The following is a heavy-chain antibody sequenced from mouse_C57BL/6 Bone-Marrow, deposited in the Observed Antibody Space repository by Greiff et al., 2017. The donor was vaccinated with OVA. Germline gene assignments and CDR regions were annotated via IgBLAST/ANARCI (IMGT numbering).Heavy chain of an antibody. J-gene: IGHJ1*03. CDR2: ISSGSSTI. CDR3: ARINYWYFDV. Sequence: EVQLVESGGGLVKPGGSLKLSCAASGFTFSDYGMHWVRQAPEKGLAWVAYISSGSSTIYYADTVKGRFTISRDNAKNTLFLQMTSLGSEDTAMYYCARINYWYFDVWGTGTTVTVSS. V-gene: IGHV5-17*01. CDR1: GFTFSDYG.